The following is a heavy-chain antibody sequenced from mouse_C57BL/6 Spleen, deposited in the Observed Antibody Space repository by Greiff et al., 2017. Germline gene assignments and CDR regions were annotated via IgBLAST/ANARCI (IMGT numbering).Heavy chain of an antibody. J-gene: IGHJ2*01. CDR3: AMTTVVAFDY. Sequence: QVQLQQSGPELVKPGASVKISCKASGYAFSSSWMNWVTQRPGKGLEWIGRIYPGDGDTNYNGKFKGKATLTADKSSSTAYMQLSSLTSEDSSVYFCAMTTVVAFDYWGQGTTLTVSS. CDR1: GYAFSSSW. V-gene: IGHV1-82*01. CDR2: IYPGDGDT. D-gene: IGHD1-1*01.